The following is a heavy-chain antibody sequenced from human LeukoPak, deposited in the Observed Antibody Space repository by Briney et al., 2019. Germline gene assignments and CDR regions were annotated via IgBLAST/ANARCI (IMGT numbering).Heavy chain of an antibody. CDR3: AKDKGWGYSAYDCYGMDV. Sequence: GGSLRLSCTASGFTFSSYAMSWVRQAPGKGLEWVSAISGNGVSTDYADSVKGRFTISRDNSKNTLYLQMNSLRAEDTAVYYCAKDKGWGYSAYDCYGMDVWGQGTTVTVSS. J-gene: IGHJ6*02. D-gene: IGHD1-26*01. CDR1: GFTFSSYA. V-gene: IGHV3-23*01. CDR2: ISGNGVST.